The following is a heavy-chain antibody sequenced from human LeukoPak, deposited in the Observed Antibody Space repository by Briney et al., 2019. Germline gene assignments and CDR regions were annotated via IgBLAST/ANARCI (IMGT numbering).Heavy chain of an antibody. J-gene: IGHJ5*02. V-gene: IGHV3-30*18. CDR2: ISYDGSHK. Sequence: GGSLTLSCAASGITFKSYGMHWVRQAPGKGLEWVAYISYDGSHKYYADSVKGRFSISRDNYKNTLYLQMNSLRADDTAGYYCAKGARGDTVTSIVGLNWFDPWGQGTLVTVSS. CDR1: GITFKSYG. D-gene: IGHD4-17*01. CDR3: AKGARGDTVTSIVGLNWFDP.